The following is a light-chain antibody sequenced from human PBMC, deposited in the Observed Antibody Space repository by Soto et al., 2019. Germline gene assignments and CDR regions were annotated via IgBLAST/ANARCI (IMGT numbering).Light chain of an antibody. CDR1: GSDVGDSSH. V-gene: IGLV2-11*01. CDR2: EVN. J-gene: IGLJ3*02. CDR3: CLSPGNLTRL. Sequence: QSALTQPRSVSGSPGQSVTISCTATGSDVGDSSHVSWYQLHPGKAPKLMIYEVNNRPSGVPDRFSGSKSGSTASLTISGLQAEDEAEYYCCLSPGNLTRLSGRGPKLTLL.